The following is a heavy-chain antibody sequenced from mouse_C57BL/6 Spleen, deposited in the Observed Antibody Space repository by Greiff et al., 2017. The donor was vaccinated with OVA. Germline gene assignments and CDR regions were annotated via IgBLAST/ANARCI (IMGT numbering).Heavy chain of an antibody. Sequence: EVKLVESGPGLVKPSQSLSLTCSVTGYSITSGYYWNWIRQFPGNKLEWMGYISYDGSNNYNPSLKNRISITRDTSKNQFFLKLNSVTTEDTATYYCARVGSYYFDYWGQGTTLTVSS. CDR1: GYSITSGYY. J-gene: IGHJ2*01. V-gene: IGHV3-6*01. CDR2: ISYDGSN. CDR3: ARVGSYYFDY.